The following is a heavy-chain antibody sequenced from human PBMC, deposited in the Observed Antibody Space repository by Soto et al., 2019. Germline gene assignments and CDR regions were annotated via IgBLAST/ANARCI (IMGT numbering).Heavy chain of an antibody. CDR3: AKDCSSTSCYNY. CDR2: ISGSGGST. D-gene: IGHD2-2*01. CDR1: GFTFTSYA. Sequence: GGSLRLSCSASGFTFTSYAMSWVRQAPGKGLEWVSAISGSGGSTYYADSVKGRSTISRDNSKNTLYLQMNSLRAEDTAVYYCAKDCSSTSCYNYWGQGTLVTVSS. J-gene: IGHJ4*02. V-gene: IGHV3-23*01.